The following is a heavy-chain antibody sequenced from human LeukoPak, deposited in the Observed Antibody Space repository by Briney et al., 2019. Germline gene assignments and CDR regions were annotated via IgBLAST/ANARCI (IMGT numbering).Heavy chain of an antibody. CDR1: GGSISSYY. D-gene: IGHD2-21*02. V-gene: IGHV4-59*12. CDR3: ATYCGGDCYSSVVNWFDP. Sequence: PSETLSLTCTVSGGSISSYYWSWIRQPPGKGLEWIGYIYYSGSTNYNPSLKSRVTISVDTSKNQFSLKLSSVTAADTAVYYCATYCGGDCYSSVVNWFDPWGQGTLVTVSS. J-gene: IGHJ5*02. CDR2: IYYSGST.